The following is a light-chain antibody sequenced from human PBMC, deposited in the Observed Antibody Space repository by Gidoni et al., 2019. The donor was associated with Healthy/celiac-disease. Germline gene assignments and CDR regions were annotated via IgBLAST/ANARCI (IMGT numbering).Light chain of an antibody. V-gene: IGKV1-39*01. CDR1: QSISSY. J-gene: IGKJ2*01. Sequence: DIQMTPSPSSLSASVGDRVTITCRASQSISSYLNWYQQKPGKAPKLLIYAASSLQSGVPSRFSGSGSGTDFTLTISSLQPEDFATDYCQQSYSTPPEYTFGQGTKLEIK. CDR3: QQSYSTPPEYT. CDR2: AAS.